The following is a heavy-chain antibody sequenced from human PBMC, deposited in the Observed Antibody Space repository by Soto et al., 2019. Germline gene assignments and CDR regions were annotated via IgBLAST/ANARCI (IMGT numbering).Heavy chain of an antibody. CDR1: GYTFTNYV. D-gene: IGHD5-18*01. Sequence: ASVKVSCKASGYTFTNYVIHWVRQAPGQSLEWMGWINAGNGNTKYSQRFQDRVTITRDTSASSVYMELSSLKSEDTALYYCAGSLRGYSYGDEASVLGYWGQGPLVTVSS. CDR2: INAGNGNT. CDR3: AGSLRGYSYGDEASVLGY. J-gene: IGHJ4*02. V-gene: IGHV1-3*01.